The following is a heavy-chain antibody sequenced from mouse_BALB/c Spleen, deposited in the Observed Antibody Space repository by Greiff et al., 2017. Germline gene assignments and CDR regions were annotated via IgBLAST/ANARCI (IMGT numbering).Heavy chain of an antibody. CDR2: INPGSGGT. CDR1: GYAFTNYL. J-gene: IGHJ4*01. Sequence: QVQLQQSGAELVRPRTSVKVSCKASGYAFTNYLIEWVKQRPGQGLEWIGVINPGSGGTNYNEKFKGKATLTADKSSSTAYMQLSSLTSDDSAVYFCARWEDYAMDYWGQGTSVTVSS. D-gene: IGHD4-1*01. V-gene: IGHV1-54*01. CDR3: ARWEDYAMDY.